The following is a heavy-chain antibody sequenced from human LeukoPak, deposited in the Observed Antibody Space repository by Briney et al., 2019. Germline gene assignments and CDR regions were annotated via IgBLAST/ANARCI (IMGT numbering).Heavy chain of an antibody. V-gene: IGHV3-15*01. CDR3: AAGTGKTDFDY. CDR1: GFTFSDAW. Sequence: PGGSLRLSCAASGFTFSDAWMNWVRQAPGKGLEWVGRIKSKTGDETIDYAAPVKGRFTIARDDSETTVSLQMNSLRTEDTAVYYCAAGTGKTDFDYWGQGTLVTVSS. J-gene: IGHJ4*02. CDR2: IKSKTGDETI. D-gene: IGHD1/OR15-1a*01.